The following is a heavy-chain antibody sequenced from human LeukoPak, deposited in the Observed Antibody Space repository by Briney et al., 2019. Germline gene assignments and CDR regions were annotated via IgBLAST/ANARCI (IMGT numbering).Heavy chain of an antibody. J-gene: IGHJ4*02. D-gene: IGHD6-13*01. V-gene: IGHV1-69*05. Sequence: ASVKVSCKASGGTFSSYAISWVRQAPGQGLEWMGGIIPIFGTANYAQKFQGRVTITTDESTSTAYMELSSLRSEDTAVYYCARDGGRYSSSWYYFDYWGQGTPVTVSS. CDR2: IIPIFGTA. CDR3: ARDGGRYSSSWYYFDY. CDR1: GGTFSSYA.